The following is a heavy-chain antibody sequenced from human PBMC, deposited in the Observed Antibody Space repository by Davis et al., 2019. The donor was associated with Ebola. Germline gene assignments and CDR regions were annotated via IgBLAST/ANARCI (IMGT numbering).Heavy chain of an antibody. CDR2: IIPILGIA. V-gene: IGHV1-69*04. CDR3: ARDRLAAAGREPRPEPWYYYYGMDV. Sequence: SVKVSCKASGGTFSSYAISWVRQAPGQGLEWMGRIIPILGIANYAQKFQGRVTITADKSTSTAYMELSSLRSEDTAVYYCARDRLAAAGREPRPEPWYYYYGMDVWGQGTTVTVSS. D-gene: IGHD6-13*01. J-gene: IGHJ6*02. CDR1: GGTFSSYA.